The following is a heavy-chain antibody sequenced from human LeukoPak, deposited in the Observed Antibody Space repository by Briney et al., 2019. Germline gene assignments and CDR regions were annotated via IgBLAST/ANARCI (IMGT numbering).Heavy chain of an antibody. Sequence: PGGSLRLSCAASGFTFSSYSMNWVRQAPGKGLEWVSSISSSDNYIYYADSVKGRFTISRDNAKNSLFLQMNSLRAEDTAVYYCARAAIVVELTAIRNNWFGPWGQGTLVTVSS. J-gene: IGHJ5*02. CDR2: ISSSDNYI. V-gene: IGHV3-21*01. CDR1: GFTFSSYS. D-gene: IGHD2-2*02. CDR3: ARAAIVVELTAIRNNWFGP.